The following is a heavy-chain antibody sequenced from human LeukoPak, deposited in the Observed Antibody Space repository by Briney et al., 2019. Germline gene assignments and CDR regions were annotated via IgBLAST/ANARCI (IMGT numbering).Heavy chain of an antibody. CDR2: IYYSGTA. V-gene: IGHV4-39*01. D-gene: IGHD6-13*01. CDR1: GASISSSSSY. CDR3: ASSHVTIGAAGPDNWFDP. Sequence: KTSETLSLTCTASGASISSSSSYWGWIRQPPGRGLEWIGTIYYSGTAYYNPSLKSRVTISVDTSKNQFSLRLSSVTAADTAVYYCASSHVTIGAAGPDNWFDPWGQGTLVTVSS. J-gene: IGHJ5*02.